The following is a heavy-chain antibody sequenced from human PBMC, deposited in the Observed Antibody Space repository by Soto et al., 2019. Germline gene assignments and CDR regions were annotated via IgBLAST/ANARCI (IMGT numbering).Heavy chain of an antibody. D-gene: IGHD2-15*01. CDR2: INHSGST. Sequence: SETLSLTCAVYGGSFSGYYWSWIRQPPGKGLEWIGEINHSGSTNYNPSLKSRVTISVDTSENQFSLKLSSVTAADTAVYYCALGYCSGGSCYSPTWGMDVWGQGTTVTVSS. J-gene: IGHJ6*02. CDR1: GGSFSGYY. V-gene: IGHV4-34*01. CDR3: ALGYCSGGSCYSPTWGMDV.